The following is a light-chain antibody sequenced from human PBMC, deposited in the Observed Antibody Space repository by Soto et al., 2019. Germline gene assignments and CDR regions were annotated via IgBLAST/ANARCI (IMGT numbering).Light chain of an antibody. Sequence: EIVLTPSPATLSFAPGERDTLSFRASQSVSSYLAWYQQKPGQVPRLLIYDASNRATGIPARFSGSGSGTDFTLTISSLEPEDFAVYYCQQRSNWPLTFGGGTKGDIK. CDR3: QQRSNWPLT. CDR2: DAS. CDR1: QSVSSY. J-gene: IGKJ4*01. V-gene: IGKV3-11*01.